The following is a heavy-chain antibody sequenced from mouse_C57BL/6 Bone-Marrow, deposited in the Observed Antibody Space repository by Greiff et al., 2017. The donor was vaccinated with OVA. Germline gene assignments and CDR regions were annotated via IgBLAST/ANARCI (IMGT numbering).Heavy chain of an antibody. CDR1: GYSITSGYY. D-gene: IGHD2-3*01. CDR2: ISYDGSN. CDR3: ARGRAIYDGYYYYAMDY. V-gene: IGHV3-6*01. J-gene: IGHJ4*01. Sequence: DVQLQESGPGLVKPSQSLSLTCSVTGYSITSGYYWNWIRQFPGNKLEWMGYISYDGSNNYNPSLKNRISITRDTSKNQFFLKLNSVTTEDTATYYCARGRAIYDGYYYYAMDYWGQGTSVTVSS.